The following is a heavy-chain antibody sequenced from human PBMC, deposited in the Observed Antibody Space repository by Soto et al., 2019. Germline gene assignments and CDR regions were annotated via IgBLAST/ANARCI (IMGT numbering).Heavy chain of an antibody. CDR3: ARYGYSYASYYFDY. CDR1: GGSISSSNW. Sequence: SETLSLTCAVSGGSISSSNWWSWVRQPPGKGLEWIGEIYHSGSTNYNPSLKSRVTISVDKSKNQFSLKLSSVTAADTAVYYCARYGYSYASYYFDYWGQGTLVTVSS. J-gene: IGHJ4*02. CDR2: IYHSGST. D-gene: IGHD5-18*01. V-gene: IGHV4-4*02.